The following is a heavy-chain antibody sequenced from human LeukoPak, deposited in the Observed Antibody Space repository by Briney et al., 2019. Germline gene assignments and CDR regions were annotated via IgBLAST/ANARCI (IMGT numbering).Heavy chain of an antibody. CDR1: GYTFTGYF. CDR3: ARDMTVVITNPDY. CDR2: INPNSGGT. V-gene: IGHV1-2*02. D-gene: IGHD3-22*01. J-gene: IGHJ4*02. Sequence: GASVKVSCKASGYTFTGYFMHWVRQAPGQGLEWMGWINPNSGGTNYAQKFQGRVTMTRDTSISTAYMELSRLRSDDTAVYYCARDMTVVITNPDYWGQGTLVTVSS.